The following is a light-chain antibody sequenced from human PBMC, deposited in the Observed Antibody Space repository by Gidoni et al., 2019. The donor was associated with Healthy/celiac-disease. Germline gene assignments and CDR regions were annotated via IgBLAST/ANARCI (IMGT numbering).Light chain of an antibody. J-gene: IGKJ5*01. Sequence: DIQMPPPPSSLSASVGDRVIITCRASQSISSYLNWYQQKPGKAPKLLIYAASSLQSGVPSRFSGSGSGTDFTLTISSLQPEDFATYYCQQSYSTPITFGQGTRLEIK. CDR3: QQSYSTPIT. CDR2: AAS. V-gene: IGKV1-39*01. CDR1: QSISSY.